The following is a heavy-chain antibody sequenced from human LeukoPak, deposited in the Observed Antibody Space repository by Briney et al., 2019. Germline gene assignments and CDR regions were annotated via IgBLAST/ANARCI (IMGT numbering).Heavy chain of an antibody. V-gene: IGHV1-8*01. CDR1: GYTFTSYD. CDR3: ARALTTVTKGAGY. J-gene: IGHJ4*02. D-gene: IGHD4-17*01. Sequence: ASVKVSCKASGYTFTSYDINWVRRATGQGLEWMGWMNPNSGNTGYAQKFQGRVTMTRNTSISTAYMELSSLRSEDTAVYYCARALTTVTKGAGYWGQGTLVTVSS. CDR2: MNPNSGNT.